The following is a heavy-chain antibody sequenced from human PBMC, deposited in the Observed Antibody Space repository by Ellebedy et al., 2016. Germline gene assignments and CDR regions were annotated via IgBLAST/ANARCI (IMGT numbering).Heavy chain of an antibody. J-gene: IGHJ4*02. Sequence: SVKVPCXASGGTFSSYAISWVRQAPGQGLEWMGGIIPIFGTANYAQKFQGRVTITADESTSTAYMELSSLRSEDTAVYYCASPGVYSSGYYGLDLDYWGQGTLVTVSS. CDR2: IIPIFGTA. D-gene: IGHD3-22*01. V-gene: IGHV1-69*13. CDR1: GGTFSSYA. CDR3: ASPGVYSSGYYGLDLDY.